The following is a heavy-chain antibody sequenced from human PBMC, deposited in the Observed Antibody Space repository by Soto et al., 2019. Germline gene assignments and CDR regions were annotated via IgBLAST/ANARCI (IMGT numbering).Heavy chain of an antibody. D-gene: IGHD3-22*01. CDR3: TRTYYYEAPGFDV. V-gene: IGHV3-49*04. CDR1: GFAFGDFA. J-gene: IGHJ3*01. Sequence: GGSLRLSCTASGFAFGDFAISWVRQAPGKGLEWVGVTRSKEYGGRIDIAASVKGRFSISRSDSKSIAYLQMNSLRAEDTALYYCTRTYYYEAPGFDVWGQGTMVTVSS. CDR2: TRSKEYGGRI.